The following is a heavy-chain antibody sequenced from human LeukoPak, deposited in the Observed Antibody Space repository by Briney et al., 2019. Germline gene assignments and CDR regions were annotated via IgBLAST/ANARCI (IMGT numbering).Heavy chain of an antibody. CDR3: ARVKSGSGWPLDY. V-gene: IGHV3-21*01. CDR2: ISSSSSYI. CDR1: GFTFSSYS. Sequence: GGSLRLSCAASGFTFSSYSMNWVRQAPGKGLEWVSSISSSSSYIYYADSVKGRFTISRDNAKNSLYLQMNSLRAEDTAVYYCARVKSGSGWPLDYWGQGTLVTVSS. D-gene: IGHD6-19*01. J-gene: IGHJ4*02.